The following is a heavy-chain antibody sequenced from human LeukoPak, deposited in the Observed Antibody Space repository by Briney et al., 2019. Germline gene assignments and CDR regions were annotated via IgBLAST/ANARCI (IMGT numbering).Heavy chain of an antibody. D-gene: IGHD3-9*01. Sequence: GGSLRLSCAASGFTFSSYSMNWVRQAPGKGLKWSPSISISSSYIYYADSVKGRLTISRDNAKNSLYLQMNSLRAEDTAVYYCARDEPDNYDILTGSYAFDIWGQGTMVTVSS. CDR3: ARDEPDNYDILTGSYAFDI. J-gene: IGHJ3*02. CDR1: GFTFSSYS. CDR2: ISISSSYI. V-gene: IGHV3-21*01.